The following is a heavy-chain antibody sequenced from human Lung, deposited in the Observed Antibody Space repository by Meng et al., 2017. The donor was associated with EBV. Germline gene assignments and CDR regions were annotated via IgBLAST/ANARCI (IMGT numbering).Heavy chain of an antibody. V-gene: IGHV1-18*01. CDR1: GYIFNNYG. D-gene: IGHD1-26*01. CDR3: AREADGATFDY. Sequence: QVQLVQSGAEVKKPGASVKVSCKASGYIFNNYGVSWVRQAPGQGPEWMGWISAYNGNTNYAQKLQGRVTMTTDTSTSTAYMELRSLRSDDTAVYYCAREADGATFDYWGQGTLVTVSS. CDR2: ISAYNGNT. J-gene: IGHJ4*02.